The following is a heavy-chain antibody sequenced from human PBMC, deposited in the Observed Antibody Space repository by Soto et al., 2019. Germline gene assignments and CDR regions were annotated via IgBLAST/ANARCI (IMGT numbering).Heavy chain of an antibody. CDR3: TRDAYYDFWSGYSAYYYYYMDV. CDR1: GFTFSSYW. D-gene: IGHD3-3*01. CDR2: INGDGSST. J-gene: IGHJ6*03. Sequence: EVQLVESGGGLVQPGGSLRLSCAASGFTFSSYWKHWVRQAPGKGLVWVSRINGDGSSTTHADSVRGRFTISRDNTKNTLYLQMNSLRAEDTAVYYCTRDAYYDFWSGYSAYYYYYMDVWGKGTTVTVSS. V-gene: IGHV3-74*01.